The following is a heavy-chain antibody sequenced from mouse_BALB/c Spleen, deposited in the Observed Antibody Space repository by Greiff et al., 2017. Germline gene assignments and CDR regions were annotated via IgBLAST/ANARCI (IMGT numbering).Heavy chain of an antibody. CDR3: AAAYSY. Sequence: EVMLVESGGGLVKPGGSLKLSCAASGFTFSSYAMSWVRQTPEKRLEWVATISSGGSYTYYPDSVKGRFTISRDNAKNTLYLQMSSLRSEDTAMYYCAAAYSYWGQGTSVTVSS. J-gene: IGHJ4*01. V-gene: IGHV5-9-1*01. D-gene: IGHD2-10*01. CDR1: GFTFSSYA. CDR2: ISSGGSYT.